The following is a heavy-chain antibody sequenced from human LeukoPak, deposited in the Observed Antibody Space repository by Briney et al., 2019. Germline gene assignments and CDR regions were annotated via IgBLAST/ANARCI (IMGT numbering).Heavy chain of an antibody. CDR1: GGSISSYS. CDR2: IYTSGST. Sequence: SETLSLTCTVPGGSISSYSWSWIRQPAGKGLEWLGRIYTSGSTNYNPSLKSRVTMSVDTSKNQFSLKLSSVTAADTAVYYCARDGDSSGWNPYFDYWGQGTLVTVSS. V-gene: IGHV4-4*07. CDR3: ARDGDSSGWNPYFDY. D-gene: IGHD6-19*01. J-gene: IGHJ4*02.